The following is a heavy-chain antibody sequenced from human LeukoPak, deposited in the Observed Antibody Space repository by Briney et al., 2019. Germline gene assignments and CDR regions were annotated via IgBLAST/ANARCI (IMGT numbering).Heavy chain of an antibody. CDR2: ISSSSSTI. J-gene: IGHJ4*02. D-gene: IGHD6-13*01. CDR1: GFTFSSYS. Sequence: GGSLRLSCAASGFTFSSYSMNWVRQAPGKGLEWVSYISSSSSTIYYADSVKGRFTISRDNAKNSLYLQLNSLRTEDTAVYYCARGRGSWYGVYFDYWGQGALVTVSS. CDR3: ARGRGSWYGVYFDY. V-gene: IGHV3-48*01.